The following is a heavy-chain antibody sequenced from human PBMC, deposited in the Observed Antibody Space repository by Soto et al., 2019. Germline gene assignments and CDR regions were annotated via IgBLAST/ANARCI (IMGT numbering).Heavy chain of an antibody. D-gene: IGHD1-26*01. Sequence: ASVKVSCKVSGYTLTELSIHWVRQPPGKGLEWMGGFDPEDIKTIYAQKFQGRVTMTEDRSTDTAYMELSSLRAEDTSVYYCAKEGGLSGSYYISSSYYFDYWGQGTLVTVSS. V-gene: IGHV1-24*01. CDR1: GYTLTELS. CDR3: AKEGGLSGSYYISSSYYFDY. CDR2: FDPEDIKT. J-gene: IGHJ4*02.